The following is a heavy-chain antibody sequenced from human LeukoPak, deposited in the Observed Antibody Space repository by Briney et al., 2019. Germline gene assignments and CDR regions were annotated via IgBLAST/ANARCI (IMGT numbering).Heavy chain of an antibody. D-gene: IGHD5-18*01. V-gene: IGHV4-34*01. CDR2: INHTGGT. CDR1: GGSFSGIY. CDR3: ARRGGYNFGLNYYYYMDV. Sequence: SETLSLTCAVYGGSFSGIYWSWIRQSPGKGLECIGEINHTGGTNYNPSLKSRVTMSADTSKKQFSLNLSSVTAADTAVYFCARRGGYNFGLNYYYYMDVWGKGTPVTVSS. J-gene: IGHJ6*03.